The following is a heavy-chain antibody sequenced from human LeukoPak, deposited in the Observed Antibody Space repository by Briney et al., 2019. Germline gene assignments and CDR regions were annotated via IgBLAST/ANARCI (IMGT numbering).Heavy chain of an antibody. CDR1: GYTFTGYF. CDR3: ARAYTGYEAFDY. Sequence: ASVKVSCKASGYTFTGYFMHWVRQAPGQGLEWMGWINPNSGGTNYAQKFQGRVTMTKDTSIRTAYMELSRLTSDDTAMYYCARAYTGYEAFDYWGQGALVTVSS. D-gene: IGHD5-12*01. CDR2: INPNSGGT. V-gene: IGHV1-2*02. J-gene: IGHJ4*02.